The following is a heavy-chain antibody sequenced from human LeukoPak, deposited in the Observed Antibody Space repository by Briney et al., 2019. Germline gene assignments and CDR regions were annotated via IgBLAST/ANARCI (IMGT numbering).Heavy chain of an antibody. CDR1: GGSIRTYY. CDR2: IHYTGST. Sequence: SETLSLTCTVSGGSIRTYYWSWIRQPPGKGLEWIAYIHYTGSTYYNPSLKSRVTMSVDTSKNQFSLRLNSVTAADTAVYYCAPYDSSITATYFDYWGQGTLVTVSS. D-gene: IGHD3-22*01. V-gene: IGHV4-59*01. CDR3: APYDSSITATYFDY. J-gene: IGHJ4*02.